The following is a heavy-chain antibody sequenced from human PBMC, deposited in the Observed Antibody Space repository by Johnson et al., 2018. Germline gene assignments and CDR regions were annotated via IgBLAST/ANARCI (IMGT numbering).Heavy chain of an antibody. Sequence: QVQLVQSGGGVVQPGRSLRLSCAASGFTFSSYGMHWVRQAPGKGLEWVAVISYDGSNKYYADSVKGRFTISRDNSKNTLYLQMNSLRAEDTSGYYCAKSIAVAGSYYYYGMDVWGQGTTVTVSS. J-gene: IGHJ6*02. D-gene: IGHD6-19*01. V-gene: IGHV3-30*18. CDR3: AKSIAVAGSYYYYGMDV. CDR2: ISYDGSNK. CDR1: GFTFSSYG.